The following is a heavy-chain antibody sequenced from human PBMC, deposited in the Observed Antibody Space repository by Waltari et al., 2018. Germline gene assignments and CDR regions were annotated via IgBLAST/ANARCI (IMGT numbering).Heavy chain of an antibody. Sequence: EVQLLQSGAEVKKPGATVQISCKSSGYTFTDYYRHWVKQTPGKGLEWMGRVGPKDGETIYAEKFQDRVTISADTSTDTVYMIMNGLRFDDTALYFCSRSGSDDWFDPWGRGTPVTVVS. D-gene: IGHD2-15*01. V-gene: IGHV1-69-2*01. CDR3: SRSGSDDWFDP. CDR1: GYTFTDYY. J-gene: IGHJ5*02. CDR2: VGPKDGET.